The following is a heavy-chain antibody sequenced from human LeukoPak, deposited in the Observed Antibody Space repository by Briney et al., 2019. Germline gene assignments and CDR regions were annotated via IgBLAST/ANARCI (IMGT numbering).Heavy chain of an antibody. CDR2: ISGSGGST. CDR3: AKVKGFDYSNYLDY. D-gene: IGHD4-11*01. Sequence: GGSLRLSCAASGFTFSSYAMSWVRQAPGKGLEWVSAISGSGGSTYYADSVKGRSTISRDNSKNTLYLQMNSLRAEDTAVYYCAKVKGFDYSNYLDYWGQGTLVTVSS. CDR1: GFTFSSYA. V-gene: IGHV3-23*01. J-gene: IGHJ4*02.